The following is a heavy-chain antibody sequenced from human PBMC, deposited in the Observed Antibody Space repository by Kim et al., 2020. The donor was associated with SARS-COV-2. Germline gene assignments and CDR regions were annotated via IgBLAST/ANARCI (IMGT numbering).Heavy chain of an antibody. V-gene: IGHV3-30*04. J-gene: IGHJ4*02. CDR1: GFTFSSYA. Sequence: GGSLRLSCAASGFTFSSYAMHWVRQAPGKGLEWVAVISYDGSNKYYADSVKGRFTISRDNSKNTLYLQMNSLRAEDTAVYYCARSHTYYYDSSGYYGLDYWGQGTLVTVSS. D-gene: IGHD3-22*01. CDR2: ISYDGSNK. CDR3: ARSHTYYYDSSGYYGLDY.